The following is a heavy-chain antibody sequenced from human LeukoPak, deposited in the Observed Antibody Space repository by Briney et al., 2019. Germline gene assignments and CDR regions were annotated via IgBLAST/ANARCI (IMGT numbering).Heavy chain of an antibody. J-gene: IGHJ5*02. Sequence: SETLSLTCTVSGGSISSYYWSWIRQPPGKGLEWIGYIYYSGSTNYNPSLKSRVTISVDTSKNQFSLKLSSVIAADTAVYYCARDSGTTGEVKFDPWGQGTLVTVSS. V-gene: IGHV4-59*01. CDR1: GGSISSYY. CDR2: IYYSGST. CDR3: ARDSGTTGEVKFDP. D-gene: IGHD3-10*01.